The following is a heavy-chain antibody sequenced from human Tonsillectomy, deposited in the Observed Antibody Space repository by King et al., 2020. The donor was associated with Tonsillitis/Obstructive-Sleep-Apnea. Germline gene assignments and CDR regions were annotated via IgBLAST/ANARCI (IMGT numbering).Heavy chain of an antibody. CDR1: GFSLSTSEVG. J-gene: IGHJ4*02. V-gene: IGHV2-5*02. CDR3: AHQILGYYGSTSCYGPLDH. CDR2: IYWDDDK. D-gene: IGHD2-2*01. Sequence: TLKESGPTLVKPTQTLTLTCTFSGFSLSTSEVGVGWIRQPPGKALEWLALIYWDDDKRYSPSLKSRLTITKDTSKNQVVLTMTNMDPSDTATYYCAHQILGYYGSTSCYGPLDHWGQGTLVTVSS.